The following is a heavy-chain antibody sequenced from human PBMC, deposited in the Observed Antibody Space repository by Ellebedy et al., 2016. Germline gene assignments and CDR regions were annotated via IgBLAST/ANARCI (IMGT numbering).Heavy chain of an antibody. J-gene: IGHJ4*02. CDR3: ARPRDAYNYLY. V-gene: IGHV1-2*02. Sequence: ASVKVSXXASGYTFTAHYIHWVRQAPGQGLQWVGWINPKNGGANSAQMFKGRVTMTADTSITTVYMELNNLTSDDMGIYFCARPRDAYNYLYWGQGTLVTVSS. CDR1: GYTFTAHY. D-gene: IGHD5-24*01. CDR2: INPKNGGA.